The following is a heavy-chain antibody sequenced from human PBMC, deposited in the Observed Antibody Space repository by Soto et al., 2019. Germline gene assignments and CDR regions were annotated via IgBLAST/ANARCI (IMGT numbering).Heavy chain of an antibody. CDR1: GGSINSGGYY. Sequence: QVQLRESGPGLVKPSQTLSLTCTVSGGSINSGGYYWNWIRQHPGKGLEWIGYMYYSGSTYYNPFLRGRVIISADPSENHFSPELRSVTAADTAVYFCARGYRQSGYSSSWVFDYWGQGTLVNVSS. V-gene: IGHV4-31*03. CDR2: MYYSGST. J-gene: IGHJ4*02. CDR3: ARGYRQSGYSSSWVFDY. D-gene: IGHD6-13*01.